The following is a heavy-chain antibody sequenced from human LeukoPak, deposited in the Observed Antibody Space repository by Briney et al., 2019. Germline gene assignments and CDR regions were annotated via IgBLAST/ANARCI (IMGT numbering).Heavy chain of an antibody. CDR3: ARGYDTLTGSLDY. D-gene: IGHD3-9*01. V-gene: IGHV1-46*01. CDR2: INPRDHSS. J-gene: IGHJ4*02. CDR1: GYTLTNNY. Sequence: ASVKVSCKASGYTLTNNYMHWVRQAPGQGLEWMGMINPRDHSSTYAQSFQGRVTLTSDTSTNTAYMELSSLESEDTAVYYCARGYDTLTGSLDYWGRGTLVTVTS.